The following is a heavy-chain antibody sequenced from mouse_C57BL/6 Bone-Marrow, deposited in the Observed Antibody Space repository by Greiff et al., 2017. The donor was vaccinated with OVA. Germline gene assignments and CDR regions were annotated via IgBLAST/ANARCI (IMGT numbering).Heavy chain of an antibody. CDR2: IYPSDSET. D-gene: IGHD1-1*01. CDR1: GYTFTSYW. J-gene: IGHJ2*01. Sequence: QVQLQQPGAELVRPGSSVKLSCKASGYTFTSYWMDWVKQRPGQGLEWIGNIYPSDSETHYNQKFKDKATLTVDKSSSTAYMQLSSLTSEDSAVYYCAKGYGSSPDYWGQGTTLTVSS. CDR3: AKGYGSSPDY. V-gene: IGHV1-61*01.